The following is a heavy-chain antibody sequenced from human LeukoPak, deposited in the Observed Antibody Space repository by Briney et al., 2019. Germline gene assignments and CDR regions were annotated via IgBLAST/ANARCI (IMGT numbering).Heavy chain of an antibody. V-gene: IGHV4-39*01. CDR2: IYYSGAT. J-gene: IGHJ4*02. CDR3: ARHSSVTTFVFDY. D-gene: IGHD4-17*01. CDR1: GGSISSSSHY. Sequence: SETLSLTCTVSGGSISSSSHYWGWIRQPPGKGLEWIGSIYYSGATYNNPSLKSRVTISVDTSKNQFSLKLSSVTAADTAVYHCARHSSVTTFVFDYWGQGTPVTVSS.